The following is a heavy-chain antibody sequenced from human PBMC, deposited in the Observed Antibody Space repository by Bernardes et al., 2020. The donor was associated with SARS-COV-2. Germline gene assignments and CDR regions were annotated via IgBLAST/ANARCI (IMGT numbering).Heavy chain of an antibody. V-gene: IGHV3-7*05. Sequence: GGSLRLSCAASGFTFSSCWMSWVRQAPGKGLEWVANIKQDGSEEYYVDSVKGRFTISRDNAKNSLHLQMDSLRVEDTAMYYCARGHEEMADFDYWGQGTLVTVSS. J-gene: IGHJ4*02. CDR2: IKQDGSEE. CDR1: GFTFSSCW. CDR3: ARGHEEMADFDY.